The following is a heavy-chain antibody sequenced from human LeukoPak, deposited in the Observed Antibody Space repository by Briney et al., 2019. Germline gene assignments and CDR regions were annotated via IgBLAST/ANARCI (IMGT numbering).Heavy chain of an antibody. Sequence: GGSLRLSCAASGFTFRNAWLSWVRPAPGKGREWVGRIKSKTDGGTPDYAAPVKGRFTISRDDSKNTLYLQMNSLKTEDTAVYYCTGVSRSSWYDYWGQGTLVTVSS. J-gene: IGHJ4*02. V-gene: IGHV3-15*01. CDR3: TGVSRSSWYDY. CDR1: GFTFRNAW. D-gene: IGHD6-13*01. CDR2: IKSKTDGGTP.